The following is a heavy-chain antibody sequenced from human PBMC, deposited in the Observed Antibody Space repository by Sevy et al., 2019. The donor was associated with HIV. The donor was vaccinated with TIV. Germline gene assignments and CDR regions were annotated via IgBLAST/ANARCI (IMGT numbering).Heavy chain of an antibody. J-gene: IGHJ5*02. CDR1: GFTFNDYA. Sequence: GGSLRLSCAASGFTFNDYALHWVRQAPGKGLEWVAIISSDGDNTYYAGTVKGRFTISRDNSKSTVYLQMNRLRAEDIAFYYCVRAGAPYAIIRYCRGNNCFYNWFDPWGQGTLVTVSS. CDR3: VRAGAPYAIIRYCRGNNCFYNWFDP. CDR2: ISSDGDNT. V-gene: IGHV3-30-3*01. D-gene: IGHD2-15*01.